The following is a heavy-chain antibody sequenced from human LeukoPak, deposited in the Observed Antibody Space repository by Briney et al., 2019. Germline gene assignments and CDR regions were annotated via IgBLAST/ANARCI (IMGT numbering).Heavy chain of an antibody. V-gene: IGHV3-9*01. CDR2: ISWNSGSM. J-gene: IGHJ4*02. D-gene: IGHD3-16*01. CDR1: GFTFDDYA. CDR3: AKSLGGYSDLADY. Sequence: GGSLRLSCAASGFTFDDYAMHWVRQAPGKGLEWVSGISWNSGSMGYVDSAKGRFTISRDNTKNSLYLQMNSLRAEDTALYYCAKSLGGYSDLADYWGQGTLVTVSS.